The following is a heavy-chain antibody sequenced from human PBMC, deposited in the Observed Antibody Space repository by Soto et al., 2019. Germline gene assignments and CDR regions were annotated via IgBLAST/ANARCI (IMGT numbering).Heavy chain of an antibody. CDR3: TRGGGSSDFDY. Sequence: EVQLLESGGGLVQPGGSLRLSCAASGFTFSSYAMSWVRQAPGKGLEWVSAISGSGGSTYYADSVKGRFTISRDNSKNTLYLQMNSLRGEDTAVYYCTRGGGSSDFDYWGQGTLVTVCS. CDR1: GFTFSSYA. CDR2: ISGSGGST. D-gene: IGHD2-15*01. V-gene: IGHV3-23*01. J-gene: IGHJ4*02.